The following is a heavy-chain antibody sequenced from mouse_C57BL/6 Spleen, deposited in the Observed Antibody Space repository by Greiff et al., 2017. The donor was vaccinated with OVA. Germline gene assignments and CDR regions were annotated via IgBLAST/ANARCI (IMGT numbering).Heavy chain of an antibody. CDR2: IYPGGGYT. D-gene: IGHD1-1*01. J-gene: IGHJ4*01. CDR1: GYTFTNYW. CDR3: ARSGGSSYYYAMDY. Sequence: VQLQQSGAELVRPGTSVKMSCKASGYTFTNYWIGWAKQRPGHGLEWIGDIYPGGGYTNYNEKFKGKATLTADKSSSTAYMQFSSLTSEDSAIYYCARSGGSSYYYAMDYWGQGTSVTVSS. V-gene: IGHV1-63*01.